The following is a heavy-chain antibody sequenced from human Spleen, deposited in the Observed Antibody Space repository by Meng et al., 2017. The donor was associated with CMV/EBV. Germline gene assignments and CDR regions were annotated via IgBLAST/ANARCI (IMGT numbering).Heavy chain of an antibody. CDR1: GTRFSSYA. D-gene: IGHD3-3*01. CDR3: AREARSTISGVVISVPNAFDV. CDR2: VSWNNNTI. J-gene: IGHJ3*01. V-gene: IGHV3-9*01. Sequence: SLKISCELSGTRFSSYAMSWVRQAPGKGLEWVSGVSWNNNTIGYADSVRGRFTLSRDNARNSLYLQMNSLRAEDTALYYCAREARSTISGVVISVPNAFDVWGQGTMVTVSS.